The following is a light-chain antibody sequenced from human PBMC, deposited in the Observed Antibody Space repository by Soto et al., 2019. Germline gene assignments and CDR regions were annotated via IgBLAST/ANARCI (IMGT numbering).Light chain of an antibody. CDR2: KVS. CDR3: QQYNSYPYT. V-gene: IGKV1-5*03. CDR1: QSISNW. Sequence: DIQMTQSPSTLSASVGDRVTITCRASQSISNWLAWCQQKPGEAPKPLIYKVSSQESGVPSRFSGSGSGTEFTLTISSLQPDDFATYYCQQYNSYPYTFGQGTKLEIK. J-gene: IGKJ2*01.